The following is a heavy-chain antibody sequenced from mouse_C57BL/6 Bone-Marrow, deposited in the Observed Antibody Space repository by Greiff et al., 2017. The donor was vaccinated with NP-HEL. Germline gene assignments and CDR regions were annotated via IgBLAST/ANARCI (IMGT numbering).Heavy chain of an antibody. J-gene: IGHJ1*03. V-gene: IGHV1-22*01. D-gene: IGHD1-1*01. CDR1: GYTFTDYN. Sequence: VQLKQSGPELVKPGASVKMSCKASGYTFTDYNMHWVKQSHGKSLEWIGYINPNNGGTSYNQKFKGKATLTVNKSSSTAYMELRSLTSEDSAVYYCAKGSSTRYFDVWGTGTTVTVSS. CDR2: INPNNGGT. CDR3: AKGSSTRYFDV.